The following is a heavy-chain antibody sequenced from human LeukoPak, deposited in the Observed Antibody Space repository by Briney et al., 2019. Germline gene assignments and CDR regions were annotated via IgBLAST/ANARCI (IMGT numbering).Heavy chain of an antibody. CDR2: ISSSSSTK. Sequence: GGSLRLSCAASGFTFSSYSMNWVHQAPGKGLEWVSYISSSSSTKYYADSVKGRFTISRDNAKNSLYLQMNSLRAEDTAVYYCASDQSIAVAGTRGVYWGQGTLVTVSS. D-gene: IGHD6-19*01. CDR3: ASDQSIAVAGTRGVY. J-gene: IGHJ4*02. CDR1: GFTFSSYS. V-gene: IGHV3-48*01.